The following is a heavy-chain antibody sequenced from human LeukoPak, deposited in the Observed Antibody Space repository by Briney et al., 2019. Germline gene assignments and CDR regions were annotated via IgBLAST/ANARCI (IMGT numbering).Heavy chain of an antibody. Sequence: SETLSLTCAVYGGSFSGYYWSWIRQPPGKGLEWIGEINHSGSTNYNPSPKSRVTISVDTSKNQFSLKLSSVTAADTAVYYCARESAERYFDYWGRGTLVTVSS. D-gene: IGHD3-9*01. CDR1: GGSFSGYY. V-gene: IGHV4-34*01. CDR2: INHSGST. CDR3: ARESAERYFDY. J-gene: IGHJ4*02.